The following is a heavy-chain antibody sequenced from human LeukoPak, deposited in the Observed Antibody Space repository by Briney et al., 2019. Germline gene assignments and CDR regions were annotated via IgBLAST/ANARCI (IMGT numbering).Heavy chain of an antibody. CDR3: ARGHGGYPFDY. CDR2: INHSGST. CDR1: GGSFSGYY. Sequence: SETLSLTCAVYGGSFSGYYWSWIRQPPGKGLEWIGEINHSGSTNYNPSLKSRVTISVDTSKNQFSLKLSSVTAADTAVYYRARGHGGYPFDYWGQGTLVTVSS. V-gene: IGHV4-34*01. J-gene: IGHJ4*02. D-gene: IGHD5-12*01.